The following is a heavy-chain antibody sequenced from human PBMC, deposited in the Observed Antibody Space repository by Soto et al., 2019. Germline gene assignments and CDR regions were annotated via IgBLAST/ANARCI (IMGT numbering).Heavy chain of an antibody. Sequence: EVQLLESGGGLVQPGGSLRLSCAASGFTFSSYAMNWVRQAPGKGLEWVSVISVSGGSTYYADSVKGRFTISRDNSKNTLYVQMNSLRAEDTAVYYCARRSSSWYLDYWGQGTLVTVSS. V-gene: IGHV3-23*01. D-gene: IGHD6-13*01. CDR2: ISVSGGST. J-gene: IGHJ4*02. CDR3: ARRSSSWYLDY. CDR1: GFTFSSYA.